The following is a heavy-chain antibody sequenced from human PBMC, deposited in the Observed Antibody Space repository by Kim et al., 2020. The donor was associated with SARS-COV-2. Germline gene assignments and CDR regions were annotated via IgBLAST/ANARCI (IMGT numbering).Heavy chain of an antibody. V-gene: IGHV6-1*01. D-gene: IGHD5-18*01. CDR1: GDSVSSNSAA. CDR2: TYYRSKWYF. Sequence: SQTLSLTCAISGDSVSSNSAAWYWIRQSPSRGLEWLGRTYYRSKWYFDYAVSVKSRIVINPDPSKNQFFLQLNSVTSEDTAVYYCARQEYLQLFAPQSGMDVWGQGTTVTVSS. J-gene: IGHJ6*02. CDR3: ARQEYLQLFAPQSGMDV.